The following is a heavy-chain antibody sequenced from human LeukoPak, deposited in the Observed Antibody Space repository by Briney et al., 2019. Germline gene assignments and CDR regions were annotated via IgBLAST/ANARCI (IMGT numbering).Heavy chain of an antibody. J-gene: IGHJ4*02. CDR2: INPNSGGT. CDR3: ARDLEGYCSGGSCYSADY. CDR1: GYTFTGYY. Sequence: ASVEVSCKASGYTFTGYYMHWVRQAPGQGLEWMGWINPNSGGTNYAQKFQGRVTMTRDTSISTAYMELSRLRSDDTAVYYCARDLEGYCSGGSCYSADYWGQGTLVTVSS. D-gene: IGHD2-15*01. V-gene: IGHV1-2*02.